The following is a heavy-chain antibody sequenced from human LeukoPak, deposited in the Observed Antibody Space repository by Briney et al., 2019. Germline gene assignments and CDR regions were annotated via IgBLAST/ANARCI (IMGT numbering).Heavy chain of an antibody. V-gene: IGHV3-21*01. CDR3: ARDCGSTSCYRASDY. D-gene: IGHD2-2*02. CDR2: ISSSSSYI. J-gene: IGHJ4*02. CDR1: GFTFSSYS. Sequence: PGGPRLLSCASSGFTFSSYSMNGVRPAPGKGLGWGSSISSSSSYIYYSASGKGRFTITRDNAKTTLYLQMKSLRAEDTAVDDCARDCGSTSCYRASDYWGQGTLVTVSS.